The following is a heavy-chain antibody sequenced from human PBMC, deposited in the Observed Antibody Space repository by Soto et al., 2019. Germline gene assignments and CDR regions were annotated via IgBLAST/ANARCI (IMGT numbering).Heavy chain of an antibody. CDR1: GFRFSDYG. CDR3: ARGPTGWYGYDY. V-gene: IGHV3-74*01. CDR2: INSDATTK. D-gene: IGHD6-19*01. J-gene: IGHJ4*02. Sequence: GGSLRLSCAASGFRFSDYGMHWVRQAPGKGLVWVSRINSDATTKNYAEYAKGRFTIARDNAKNTLYLQMDSLTAEDTAVYYCARGPTGWYGYDYWGQGTLVTVSS.